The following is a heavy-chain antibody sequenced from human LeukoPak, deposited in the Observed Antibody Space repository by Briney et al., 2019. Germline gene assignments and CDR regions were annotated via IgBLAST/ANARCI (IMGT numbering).Heavy chain of an antibody. V-gene: IGHV4-59*01. D-gene: IGHD3-9*01. J-gene: IGHJ3*02. CDR3: AKGGYDILTGYYNAFDI. CDR1: GGSISYNY. Sequence: SETLSLTCIVSGGSISYNYWNWIRQPPGKGLEWIGYIYYNGGSTNYNPSLKSRVTIPVDTSKNQSSLKLSSVTAADTAASYCAKGGYDILTGYYNAFDIWGQGTMVTVAS. CDR2: IYYNGGST.